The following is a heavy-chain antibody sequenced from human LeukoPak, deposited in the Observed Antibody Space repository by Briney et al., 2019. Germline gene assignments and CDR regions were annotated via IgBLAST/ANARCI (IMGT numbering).Heavy chain of an antibody. V-gene: IGHV3-20*04. D-gene: IGHD3-22*01. CDR1: GFIFDDYG. CDR3: ARVFRLSYYYENSGKGPFDI. CDR2: INWNGGST. J-gene: IGHJ3*02. Sequence: GGSLRLSCAASGFIFDDYGMSWVRQAPGKGLEWVSGINWNGGSTGYADSVKGRFTISRDNAKNTLYLQMNSLRAEDTALYYCARVFRLSYYYENSGKGPFDIWGQGTMVTVSS.